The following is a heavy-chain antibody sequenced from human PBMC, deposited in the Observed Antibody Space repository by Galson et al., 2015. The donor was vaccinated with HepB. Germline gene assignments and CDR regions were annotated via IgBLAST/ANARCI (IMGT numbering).Heavy chain of an antibody. J-gene: IGHJ6*02. V-gene: IGHV3-48*01. CDR1: GFTFTRYS. CDR2: ISSSSSSAI. CDR3: ARDRLGDYSMDV. D-gene: IGHD3-16*01. Sequence: SLRLSCAASGFTFTRYSINWVRQAPGKGLEWLSYISSSSSSAIYYADSVKGRFTVSRDSAKNSMYLQMNSLRGEDTAVYYCARDRLGDYSMDVWDQGTTVTVSS.